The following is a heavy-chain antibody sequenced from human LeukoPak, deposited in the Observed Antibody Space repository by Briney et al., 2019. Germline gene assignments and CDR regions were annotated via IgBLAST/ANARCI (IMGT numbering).Heavy chain of an antibody. J-gene: IGHJ4*02. Sequence: SETLSLTCTVSGGSISSYYWSWIRQPPGKELQWLGSIFYSGSTNYNPSLKSRVTISVDTSKNQFSLKLSSVTAADTAVYYCARQRFLEWYFDYWGQGTLVTVSS. CDR1: GGSISSYY. V-gene: IGHV4-59*08. D-gene: IGHD3-3*01. CDR3: ARQRFLEWYFDY. CDR2: IFYSGST.